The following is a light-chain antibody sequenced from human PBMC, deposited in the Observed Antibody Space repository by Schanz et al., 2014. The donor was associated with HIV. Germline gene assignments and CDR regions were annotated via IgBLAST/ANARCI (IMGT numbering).Light chain of an antibody. CDR3: GTWDSSLSAVV. CDR1: NSNIGNNF. V-gene: IGLV1-51*01. J-gene: IGLJ1*01. CDR2: DND. Sequence: QSVLTQPPSVSAAPGQKVTISCSGSNSNIGNNFVSWYQQFPGTAPKILIFDNDKRPSGIPDRFSGSKSGTSATLGITGLQTGDEADYYCGTWDSSLSAVVFGTGTKVTVL.